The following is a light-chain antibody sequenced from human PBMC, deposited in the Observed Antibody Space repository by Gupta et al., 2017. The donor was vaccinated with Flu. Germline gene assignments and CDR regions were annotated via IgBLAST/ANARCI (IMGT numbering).Light chain of an antibody. V-gene: IGKV3-15*01. Sequence: DIVMTQSPATLPVSPGERATLSCRASQSVSSNLAWYQQKPGQAPRLLIYGASTRATGIPARFSGSGSGTEFTLTSSRRQYEDFAVYYWQQYNTWPAFGQGTKLEIK. J-gene: IGKJ2*01. CDR2: GAS. CDR3: QQYNTWPA. CDR1: QSVSSN.